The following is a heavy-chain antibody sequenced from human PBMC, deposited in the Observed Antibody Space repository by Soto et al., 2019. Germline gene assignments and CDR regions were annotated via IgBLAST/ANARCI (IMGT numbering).Heavy chain of an antibody. D-gene: IGHD2-8*02. CDR2: ISAYNGNT. J-gene: IGHJ6*02. Sequence: QVQLVQSGAEVKKPGASVKVSCKASGCTFTSYGISWVRQAPGQGLEWMGWISAYNGNTNYEQKLQGRVTITTDTTTSTAYMELRSLGSDATAMYYCARAGAQAENYYYYGMDAWGQGTTLTVSS. CDR1: GCTFTSYG. CDR3: ARAGAQAENYYYYGMDA. V-gene: IGHV1-18*01.